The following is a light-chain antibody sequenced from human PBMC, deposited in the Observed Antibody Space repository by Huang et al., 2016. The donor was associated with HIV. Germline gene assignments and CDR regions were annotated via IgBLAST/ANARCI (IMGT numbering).Light chain of an antibody. J-gene: IGKJ1*01. CDR2: KTS. CDR1: QNITNW. V-gene: IGKV1-5*03. Sequence: DIQMTQSPSTLAASVGDRVTITCRASQNITNWLAWYQQKPGKAPKLLIYKTSNLETGVPSRFGGSGSGTEFTLTISSLQPDDFATYYCLQYESYSRTFGQGTKVEIK. CDR3: LQYESYSRT.